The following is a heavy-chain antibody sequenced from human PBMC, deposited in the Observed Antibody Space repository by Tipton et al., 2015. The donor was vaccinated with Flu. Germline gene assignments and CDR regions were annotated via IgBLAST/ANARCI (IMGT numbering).Heavy chain of an antibody. CDR1: GFTFGDYT. J-gene: IGHJ6*02. CDR3: SRVVVESGVHPNYYYGMDI. CDR2: VRSKVYGGTT. D-gene: IGHD1-26*01. Sequence: SLRLSCAASGFTFGDYTMSWSRQAPGKGLEWVGFVRSKVYGGTTEYAASVKGRFTISRDDSRSVAYVQISRLETEDTAVYYCSRVVVESGVHPNYYYGMDIWGQGTTVTVSS. V-gene: IGHV3-49*03.